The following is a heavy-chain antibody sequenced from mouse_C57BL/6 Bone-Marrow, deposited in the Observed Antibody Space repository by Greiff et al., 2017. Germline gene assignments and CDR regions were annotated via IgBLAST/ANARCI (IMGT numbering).Heavy chain of an antibody. J-gene: IGHJ2*01. CDR3: ARGYYYFDY. D-gene: IGHD2-14*01. Sequence: QLQQPGAELVMPGASVKLSCKASGYTFTSYWMHWVKQRPGQGLEWIGEIDPSDSYTNYNQKFKGKSTLTVDKSSSTAYMQLSSLTSEDSAVYYCARGYYYFDYWGQGTTLTVSS. V-gene: IGHV1-69*01. CDR1: GYTFTSYW. CDR2: IDPSDSYT.